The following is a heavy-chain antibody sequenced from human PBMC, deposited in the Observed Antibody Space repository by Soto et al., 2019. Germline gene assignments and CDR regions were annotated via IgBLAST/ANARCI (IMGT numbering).Heavy chain of an antibody. Sequence: EVQLVQSGAEVKKPGESLTISWKGSGYSFTSYWIGWIRQIPGKGLEWMGTIYPVDSDTRYSPSFQGQVTISADKSISTAYLQWSSLKASDTAMYYCASTQLWPDYYYYGMDVWGQGTTVTVSS. CDR1: GYSFTSYW. CDR3: ASTQLWPDYYYYGMDV. D-gene: IGHD5-18*01. CDR2: IYPVDSDT. J-gene: IGHJ6*02. V-gene: IGHV5-51*01.